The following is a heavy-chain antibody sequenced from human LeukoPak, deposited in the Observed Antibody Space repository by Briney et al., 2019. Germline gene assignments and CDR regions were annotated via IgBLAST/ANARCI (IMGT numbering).Heavy chain of an antibody. V-gene: IGHV3-15*01. J-gene: IGHJ3*02. Sequence: GGSLRLSCAASGCTFSNAWMSWVRQAPGKGLEWVGRIKSKTDGGTTDYTAPVKGRFTISRDDSKSTLYLQMNSLKTEDTAVYYCTTLSDSSGYYIGAFDIWGQGTMVTVSS. D-gene: IGHD3-22*01. CDR3: TTLSDSSGYYIGAFDI. CDR1: GCTFSNAW. CDR2: IKSKTDGGTT.